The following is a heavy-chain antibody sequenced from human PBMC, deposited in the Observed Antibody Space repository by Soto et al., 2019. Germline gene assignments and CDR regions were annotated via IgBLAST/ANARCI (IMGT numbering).Heavy chain of an antibody. V-gene: IGHV5-51*01. Sequence: GDYLNISCKASGSSFSNYWIGWGRQVPGKGLEWMGIIYPGDSDIKYSPSFQGLVTISADKSINTAYLQWSCLEASDTAMYYCARNFSAVQDQQYIMDVWGQGTTVTVSS. D-gene: IGHD2-2*01. CDR1: GSSFSNYW. CDR2: IYPGDSDI. CDR3: ARNFSAVQDQQYIMDV. J-gene: IGHJ6*02.